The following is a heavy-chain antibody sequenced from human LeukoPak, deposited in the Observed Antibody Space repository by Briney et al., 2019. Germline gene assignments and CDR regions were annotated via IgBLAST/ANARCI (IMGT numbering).Heavy chain of an antibody. Sequence: ASVKVSCKASGYSFTSYGISWVRQAPGQGLEWMGWISPYSGYTNSAQKIQDRVTMTTDTSTSTAYMELRSLTSDDTAVYYCARTGDGYNKPVWGQGTLVTVSS. J-gene: IGHJ4*02. CDR3: ARTGDGYNKPV. CDR2: ISPYSGYT. D-gene: IGHD5-24*01. V-gene: IGHV1-18*01. CDR1: GYSFTSYG.